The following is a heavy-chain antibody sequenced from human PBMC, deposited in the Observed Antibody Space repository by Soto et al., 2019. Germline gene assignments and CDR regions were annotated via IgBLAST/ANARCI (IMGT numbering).Heavy chain of an antibody. CDR3: ARDLRLAAVAGY. D-gene: IGHD6-19*01. CDR1: GFTFSSYA. Sequence: QPGGSLRLSCAASGFTFSSYAMHWVRQAPGKGLEWVAVISYDGSNKYYADSVKGRFTISRDNSKNTLYLQMNSLRAEDTAVYYCARDLRLAAVAGYWGQGT. V-gene: IGHV3-30-3*01. CDR2: ISYDGSNK. J-gene: IGHJ4*02.